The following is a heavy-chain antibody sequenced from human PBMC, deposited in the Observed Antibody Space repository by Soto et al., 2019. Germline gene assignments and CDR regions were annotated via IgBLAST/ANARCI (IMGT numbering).Heavy chain of an antibody. J-gene: IGHJ5*02. CDR2: ISYDGSNK. CDR3: AKGGEAAAGPLGWFDP. V-gene: IGHV3-30*18. D-gene: IGHD6-13*01. Sequence: QVQLVESGGGVVQPGRSLRLSCAASGFTFSSYGMHWVRQAPGKGLEWVAVISYDGSNKYYADSVKGRVTISRDNSKNTLYLQMNSLRAEDTAVYYCAKGGEAAAGPLGWFDPWGQGTLVTVSS. CDR1: GFTFSSYG.